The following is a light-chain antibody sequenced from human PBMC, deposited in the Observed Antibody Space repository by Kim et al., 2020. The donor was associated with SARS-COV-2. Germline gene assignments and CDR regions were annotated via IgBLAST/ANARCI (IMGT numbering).Light chain of an antibody. V-gene: IGKV3D-15*01. CDR3: QQYEDWPLT. CDR1: QSLLTH. J-gene: IGKJ4*01. CDR2: AAS. Sequence: EIVLTQSPDTLFVSPGERVTLSCRASQSLLTHLAWYQQRAGQPPRLLIYAASTRAAGVPPRFIGGGSGTDFILTITSLQSEDFAVYHCQQYEDWPLTFGGGTKVDIK.